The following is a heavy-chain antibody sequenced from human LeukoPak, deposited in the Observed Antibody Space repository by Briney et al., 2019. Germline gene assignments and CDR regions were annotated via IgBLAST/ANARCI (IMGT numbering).Heavy chain of an antibody. D-gene: IGHD3-3*01. CDR1: GYTFTSYA. V-gene: IGHV1-3*01. Sequence: ASVKVSCKASGYTFTSYAMHWVRQAPGQRLEWMGWINAGNGNTKYSQKFQGRVTITRDTSASTAYMELSSLRSEDTAVYYCARVTIFGVVTPRYYYMDVWGKGTTVTVSS. CDR2: INAGNGNT. J-gene: IGHJ6*03. CDR3: ARVTIFGVVTPRYYYMDV.